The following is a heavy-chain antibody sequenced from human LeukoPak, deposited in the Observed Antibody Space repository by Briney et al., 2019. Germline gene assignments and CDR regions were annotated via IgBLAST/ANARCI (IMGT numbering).Heavy chain of an antibody. Sequence: NLGESLKISCKGSGYSFTSYWIGWVRQMPGKGLEWMGIIYPGDSDTSYSPSFQGQVTISADKSISTAYLQWSSLRASDTAMYYCARRGFGELSNWFDPWGQGTLVTVSS. CDR3: ARRGFGELSNWFDP. J-gene: IGHJ5*02. CDR2: IYPGDSDT. CDR1: GYSFTSYW. D-gene: IGHD3-10*01. V-gene: IGHV5-51*01.